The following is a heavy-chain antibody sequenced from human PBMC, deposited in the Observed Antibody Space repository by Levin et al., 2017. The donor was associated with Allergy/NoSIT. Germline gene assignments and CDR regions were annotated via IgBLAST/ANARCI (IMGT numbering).Heavy chain of an antibody. J-gene: IGHJ4*02. V-gene: IGHV3-23*01. D-gene: IGHD6-6*01. CDR2: IGTTLGTT. CDR3: AKLRNIAARTTVDY. CDR1: GFTFTNYG. Sequence: GGSLRLSCEASGFTFTNYGMSWVRQAPGKGLEWVSDIGTTLGTTYHADSVKGRFSISRDNSKNTLYLQMNSLRDEDTAIYYCAKLRNIAARTTVDYWGQGTLVSVSS.